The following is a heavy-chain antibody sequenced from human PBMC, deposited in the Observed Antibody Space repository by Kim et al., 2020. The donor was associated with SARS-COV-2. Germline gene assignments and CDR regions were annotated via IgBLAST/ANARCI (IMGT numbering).Heavy chain of an antibody. CDR3: ARGRDGYKGYSDH. J-gene: IGHJ4*02. V-gene: IGHV3-30*03. D-gene: IGHD5-12*01. Sequence: FYADSVKGRFTISRDNSKNTLFLQMNSLTIEDTAVYFCARGRDGYKGYSDHWGQGTLVTVSP.